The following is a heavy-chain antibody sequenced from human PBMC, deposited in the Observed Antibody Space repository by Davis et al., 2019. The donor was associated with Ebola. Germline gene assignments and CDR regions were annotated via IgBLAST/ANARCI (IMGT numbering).Heavy chain of an antibody. CDR1: GFTFSDFY. D-gene: IGHD1-26*01. CDR2: INGDGSST. V-gene: IGHV3-74*01. CDR3: ARGTGAKGY. Sequence: PGGSLRLSCAASGFTFSDFYIHWVRQAPGKGLVWVSRINGDGSSTDYADSVKGRFTISRDNAKNTVYLQMNSLRAEDTAVYYCARGTGAKGYWGQGTLVTVSS. J-gene: IGHJ4*02.